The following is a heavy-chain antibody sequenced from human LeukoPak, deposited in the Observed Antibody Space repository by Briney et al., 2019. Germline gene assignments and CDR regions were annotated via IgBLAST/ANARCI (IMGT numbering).Heavy chain of an antibody. Sequence: SETLSLTCTVSGGSISTYYWSWFRQPPGKRLEWIGYIYYSGGTNYNPSLKSRVTISLDTSKKQFSLRLSSVTAADTAVYYCARESGKFAFGVQRWGQGTLVTVSS. CDR1: GGSISTYY. CDR3: ARESGKFAFGVQR. CDR2: IYYSGGT. J-gene: IGHJ1*01. D-gene: IGHD3-10*01. V-gene: IGHV4-59*01.